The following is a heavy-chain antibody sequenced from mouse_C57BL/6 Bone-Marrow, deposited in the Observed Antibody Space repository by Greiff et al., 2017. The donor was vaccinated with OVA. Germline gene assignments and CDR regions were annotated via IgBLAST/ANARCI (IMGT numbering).Heavy chain of an antibody. J-gene: IGHJ3*01. V-gene: IGHV1S81*02. CDR1: GYTFTSYY. CDR3: TRGGYGGFAY. Sequence: QLQQPGAELVKPGASVKLSCKASGYTFTSYYMYWLKQRPGQGLEWIGEINPSNVDTNFNEKFKNKATLTVDKSSSTAYMQLSSLTSEDSAVYYCTRGGYGGFAYWGQGTLGTVSA. D-gene: IGHD2-2*01. CDR2: INPSNVDT.